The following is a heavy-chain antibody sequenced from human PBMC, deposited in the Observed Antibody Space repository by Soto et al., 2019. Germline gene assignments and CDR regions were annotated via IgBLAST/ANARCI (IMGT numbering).Heavy chain of an antibody. CDR1: GDTFTTYT. D-gene: IGHD1-7*01. CDR2: IVPLVDLA. Sequence: QVHLVQSGAEVRRPGSSVKVSCKASGDTFTTYTFGWVRQAPGQGLEWMGRIVPLVDLANYAQKFKGRVTMTADKSTSTAYMELSSLRSEDTAVYYCARGQGGNSDYVDYWGHGTLVTVSS. J-gene: IGHJ4*01. V-gene: IGHV1-69*02. CDR3: ARGQGGNSDYVDY.